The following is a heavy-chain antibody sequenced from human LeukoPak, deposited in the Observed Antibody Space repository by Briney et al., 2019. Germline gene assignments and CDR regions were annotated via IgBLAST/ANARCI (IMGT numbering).Heavy chain of an antibody. CDR1: GDSVSSNSVT. CDR2: TYYRSTWYN. CDR3: AREVEMATTEIDY. J-gene: IGHJ4*02. D-gene: IGHD5-24*01. V-gene: IGHV6-1*01. Sequence: SQTLSLTCAISGDSVSSNSVTWNWIRQSPSRGLEWLGRTYYRSTWYNDYAVSVRGRITVNPDTSKNQFSLHLNSVTPEGTAVYYCAREVEMATTEIDYWGQGTLVTVSS.